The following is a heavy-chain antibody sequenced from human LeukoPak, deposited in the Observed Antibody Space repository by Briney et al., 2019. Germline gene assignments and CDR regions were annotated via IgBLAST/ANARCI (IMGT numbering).Heavy chain of an antibody. Sequence: PSETLSLTCTVSGGSISSYYWSWIRQPPGKGLEWIGYIYYSGSTNYNPSLKSRVTMSVDTSKNQFSLKLSSVTAADTAVYYCARRGVSYALFDYWGQGTLVTVSS. CDR3: ARRGVSYALFDY. J-gene: IGHJ4*02. D-gene: IGHD5-18*01. CDR1: GGSISSYY. V-gene: IGHV4-59*08. CDR2: IYYSGST.